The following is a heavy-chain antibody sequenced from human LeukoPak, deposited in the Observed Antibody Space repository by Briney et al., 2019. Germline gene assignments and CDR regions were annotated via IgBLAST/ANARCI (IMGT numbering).Heavy chain of an antibody. CDR1: GYTFTSYG. CDR3: ARSDRIPQLGIEPPAYFDY. Sequence: RASVKVSCKASGYTFTSYGISWVRQAPGQGLEWMGWISAYNGNTNYAQKLQGRVTMTTDTSTSTAYMELRSLRSDDTAVYYCARSDRIPQLGIEPPAYFDYWGQGTLVTVSS. J-gene: IGHJ4*02. CDR2: ISAYNGNT. V-gene: IGHV1-18*01. D-gene: IGHD7-27*01.